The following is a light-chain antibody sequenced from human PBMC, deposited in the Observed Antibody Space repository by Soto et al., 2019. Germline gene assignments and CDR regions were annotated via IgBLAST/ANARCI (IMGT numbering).Light chain of an antibody. CDR1: QNIVNW. CDR3: LQYNTFSAT. CDR2: GAS. Sequence: DIQMTQSPSTLSPSVGDRITVTCRASQNIVNWLAWYQQKPGKAPKILIYGASTLESGVPSRFSGSGSGTEFTLTITTPPPDDFATYYCLQYNTFSATFGQGTRLEIK. V-gene: IGKV1-5*01. J-gene: IGKJ5*01.